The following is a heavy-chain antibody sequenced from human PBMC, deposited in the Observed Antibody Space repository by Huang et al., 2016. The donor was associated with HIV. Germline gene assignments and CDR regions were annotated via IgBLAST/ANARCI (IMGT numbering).Heavy chain of an antibody. D-gene: IGHD4-17*01. CDR3: SPSGDDYFYFYMDV. Sequence: QLVESGGDSVQSGRSLRLSCRGSGFIFNDFAINWFRQSPGKGMEGIGVVRSKACGGASKSAPSVKDRFTVSRDEAKNVAFLQMDNLQVDDTAIYYCSPSGDDYFYFYMDVWGNGTTVIVS. J-gene: IGHJ6*03. V-gene: IGHV3-49*03. CDR2: VRSKACGGAS. CDR1: GFIFNDFA.